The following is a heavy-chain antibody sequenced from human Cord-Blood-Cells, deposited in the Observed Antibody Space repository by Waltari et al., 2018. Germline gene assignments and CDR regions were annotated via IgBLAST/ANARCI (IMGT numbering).Heavy chain of an antibody. V-gene: IGHV3-73*02. CDR1: GFTFSGSA. J-gene: IGHJ5*02. CDR2: IRSKGNSYAT. Sequence: EVQLVESGGGLVQPGGSLKLSCAASGFTFSGSAMHWVRQASGKGLEWVGRIRSKGNSYATAYAAAVKGRFTISREESKNTAYLQMNSLKTEDTAVYYCTRRVDIVATHWFDPWGQGTLVTVSS. D-gene: IGHD5-12*01. CDR3: TRRVDIVATHWFDP.